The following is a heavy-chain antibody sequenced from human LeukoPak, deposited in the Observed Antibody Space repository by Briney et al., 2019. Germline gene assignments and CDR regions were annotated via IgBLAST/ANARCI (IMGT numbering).Heavy chain of an antibody. CDR1: GFTFSSYA. Sequence: GRSLRLSCAASGFTFSSYAMHWVRQAPGKGLEWVAVISYDGSNKYYADSVKGRFTISRDNSKNTLYLQMNSLRAEDTAVYYCARGEMATIRDAFDIWGQGTMVTVSS. V-gene: IGHV3-30*04. CDR2: ISYDGSNK. CDR3: ARGEMATIRDAFDI. J-gene: IGHJ3*02. D-gene: IGHD5-24*01.